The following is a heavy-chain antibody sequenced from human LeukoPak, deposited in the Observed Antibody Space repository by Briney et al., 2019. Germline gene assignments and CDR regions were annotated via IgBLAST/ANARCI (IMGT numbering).Heavy chain of an antibody. Sequence: PSETLSLTCAVYGGSFSGYYWSWIRQPPGKGLEWIGEINHSGSTNYNPSLKSRVTISVDTSKNQFSLKLSSVTAADTAVYYCASIVATKFDYWGQGTLVTVSS. V-gene: IGHV4-34*01. CDR3: ASIVATKFDY. D-gene: IGHD5-12*01. CDR1: GGSFSGYY. CDR2: INHSGST. J-gene: IGHJ4*02.